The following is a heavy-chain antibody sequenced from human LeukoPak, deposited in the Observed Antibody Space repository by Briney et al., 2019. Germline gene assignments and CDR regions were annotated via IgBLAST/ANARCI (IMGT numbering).Heavy chain of an antibody. D-gene: IGHD2-15*01. CDR1: GFTFSSYG. J-gene: IGHJ6*02. Sequence: GGSLRLSCAASGFTFSSYGMHWVRQAPGKGLEWVAVISFDGSNKFYADSVKGRFTISRDNSKNTLYLQMNSLRPEDTAVYYCAREDIVAATNEHYYGMDVWGQGTTVTVSS. CDR2: ISFDGSNK. CDR3: AREDIVAATNEHYYGMDV. V-gene: IGHV3-30*03.